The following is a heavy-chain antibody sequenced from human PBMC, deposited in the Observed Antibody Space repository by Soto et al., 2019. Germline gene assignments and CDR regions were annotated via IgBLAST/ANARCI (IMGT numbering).Heavy chain of an antibody. CDR3: AKDRLAGNFDY. CDR2: ISATGGST. Sequence: EVQVLDSGGGLVQPGGSLRLSCAASGFTFNNYAMNWVRQAQGKGLEWVATISATGGSTYYADSVKGRFTISRDNSKHTLYLQMNGLRGEDTAVYYCAKDRLAGNFDYWGQGTQVTVSS. J-gene: IGHJ4*02. CDR1: GFTFNNYA. V-gene: IGHV3-23*01.